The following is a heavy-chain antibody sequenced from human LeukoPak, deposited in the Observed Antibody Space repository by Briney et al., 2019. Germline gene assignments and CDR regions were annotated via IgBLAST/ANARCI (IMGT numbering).Heavy chain of an antibody. J-gene: IGHJ6*03. Sequence: PSETLSLTCTVSGGSISSYYWSWIRQPAGKGLEWIGRIYTSGSTNYNPSLKSRVTISVDTSKNQFSLKLSSVTAADTAVYYCARPPSVVPAAIFASRYYYYYMDVWGKGTTVTVSS. V-gene: IGHV4-4*07. D-gene: IGHD2-2*01. CDR2: IYTSGST. CDR1: GGSISSYY. CDR3: ARPPSVVPAAIFASRYYYYYMDV.